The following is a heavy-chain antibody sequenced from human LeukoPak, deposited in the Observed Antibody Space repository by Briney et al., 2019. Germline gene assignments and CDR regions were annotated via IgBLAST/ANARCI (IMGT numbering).Heavy chain of an antibody. CDR2: IYTSGST. V-gene: IGHV4-61*02. Sequence: PSQTLSLTCTVSGVSISSGSYYWSWIRQPAGKGLEWIGRIYTSGSTNYNPSLKSRVTISVDTSKTQFSLKLTSVTATDTAVYYCARGSFYYDSSGYQYYFDYWGQGTLVTVSS. CDR3: ARGSFYYDSSGYQYYFDY. J-gene: IGHJ4*02. D-gene: IGHD3-22*01. CDR1: GVSISSGSYY.